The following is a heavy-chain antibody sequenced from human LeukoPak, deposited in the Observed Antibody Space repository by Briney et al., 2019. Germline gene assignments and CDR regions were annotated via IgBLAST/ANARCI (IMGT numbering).Heavy chain of an antibody. D-gene: IGHD1-1*01. CDR2: ISAYNGNT. CDR1: GYTFTSYG. J-gene: IGHJ4*02. CDR3: ATQRRAHSILDY. Sequence: ASVKVSCKASGYTFTSYGISWVRQAPGQGLEWMGWISAYNGNTNYAQKLQGRVTMTTDTSTSTAYMELRSLRSDDTAVYYCATQRRAHSILDYWGQGTLVTVSS. V-gene: IGHV1-18*01.